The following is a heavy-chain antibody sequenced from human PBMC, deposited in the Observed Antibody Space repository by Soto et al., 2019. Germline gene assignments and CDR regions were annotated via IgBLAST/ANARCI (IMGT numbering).Heavy chain of an antibody. Sequence: PSETLSLTCTVSGGSISSYYWSWIRQPPGKGLEWIGYIYYSGSTNYNPSLKSRVTISVDTSKNRFSLKLSSVTAADTAVYYCARGSDITMVRGVMGYYFDYWGQGTLVTVSS. CDR1: GGSISSYY. J-gene: IGHJ4*02. V-gene: IGHV4-59*01. CDR2: IYYSGST. D-gene: IGHD3-10*01. CDR3: ARGSDITMVRGVMGYYFDY.